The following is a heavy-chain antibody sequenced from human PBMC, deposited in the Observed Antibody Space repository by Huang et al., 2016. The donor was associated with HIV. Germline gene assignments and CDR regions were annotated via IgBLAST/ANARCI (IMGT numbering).Heavy chain of an antibody. D-gene: IGHD3-10*01. CDR2: IDYSRST. CDR3: ARLPGSITMIRGVITDPY. V-gene: IGHV4-39*01. CDR1: GGSIRSDNYY. J-gene: IGHJ4*02. Sequence: QLQLQESGPGLVKPSETLSLTCTVSGGSIRSDNYYWGWIRQPPGKGLEWIVSIDYSRSTYYNPSRKSRVTITVDTSKNQFSLKMRSVTAADTAVYYCARLPGSITMIRGVITDPYWGQGTLVTVSS.